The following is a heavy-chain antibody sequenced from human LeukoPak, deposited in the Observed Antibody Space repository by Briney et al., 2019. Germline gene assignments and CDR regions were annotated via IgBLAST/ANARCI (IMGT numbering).Heavy chain of an antibody. CDR2: ISSDETNI. CDR3: AKGEGLRGYYAGIDY. J-gene: IGHJ4*02. V-gene: IGHV3-30*18. CDR1: GFTFSNYG. D-gene: IGHD3-22*01. Sequence: PGGSLRLSCATSGFTFSNYGMHWVRQAPGKGLEWVAVISSDETNIRYGDSVKGRFTVSRDNAKNTLYLQMNSLRSEDTAVYYCAKGEGLRGYYAGIDYWGQGTLVTVSS.